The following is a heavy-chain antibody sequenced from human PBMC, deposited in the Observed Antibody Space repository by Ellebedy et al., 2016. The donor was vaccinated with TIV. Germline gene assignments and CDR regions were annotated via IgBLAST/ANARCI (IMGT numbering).Heavy chain of an antibody. Sequence: GGSLRLXXSASGFFFSDYCMNWVRQAPGKGLEWVSSISSGSTYIFYADSVKGRFTISRDKAKNSLYLQMNSLRAEDTAVYYCAAAAGAGDDAFDIWGQGTMVTVSS. J-gene: IGHJ3*02. D-gene: IGHD6-13*01. CDR1: GFFFSDYC. CDR2: ISSGSTYI. CDR3: AAAAGAGDDAFDI. V-gene: IGHV3-21*01.